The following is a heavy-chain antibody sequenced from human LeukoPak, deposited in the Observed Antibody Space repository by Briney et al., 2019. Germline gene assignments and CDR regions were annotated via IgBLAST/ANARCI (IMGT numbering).Heavy chain of an antibody. J-gene: IGHJ4*02. V-gene: IGHV1-2*06. D-gene: IGHD3-22*01. CDR2: INTNSGGT. CDR1: GYTFTGYY. Sequence: ASVKVSCKASGYTFTGYYMHWVRQAHGQELEWMGRINTNSGGTNYAQNFQGRVTITRDTSISIAYMKLSRLRSDDTAVYYCARAYDSSGWGFDYWGQGTLVTVSA. CDR3: ARAYDSSGWGFDY.